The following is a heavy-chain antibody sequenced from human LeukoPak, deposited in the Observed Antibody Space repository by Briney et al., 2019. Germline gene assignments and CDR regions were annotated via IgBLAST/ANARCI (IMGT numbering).Heavy chain of an antibody. D-gene: IGHD5-18*01. Sequence: SETLSLTCTVSGGSISSYYWSWIRQPPGTGLEWIGYIYYSGSTNYNPSLNSRVTISVDTSKNQFSLKLSSVTAADTAVYYCARQASVHTAMVYYGMDVCGQGTTVTVSS. CDR2: IYYSGST. V-gene: IGHV4-59*08. CDR3: ARQASVHTAMVYYGMDV. CDR1: GGSISSYY. J-gene: IGHJ6*02.